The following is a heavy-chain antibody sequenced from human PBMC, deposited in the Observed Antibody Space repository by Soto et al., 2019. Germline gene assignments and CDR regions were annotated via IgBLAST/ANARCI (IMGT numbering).Heavy chain of an antibody. D-gene: IGHD6-13*01. CDR1: GGSISSYY. CDR3: ARRYSSAFDI. CDR2: IYYSGST. Sequence: QVQLQESGPGLVKPSETLSLTCTVSGGSISSYYWSWIRQPPGKGLEWIGYIYYSGSTNYNPSLKSQVTISVDTSKNQFSLKLSSVTAADTAVYYCARRYSSAFDIWGQGTMVTVSS. J-gene: IGHJ3*02. V-gene: IGHV4-59*08.